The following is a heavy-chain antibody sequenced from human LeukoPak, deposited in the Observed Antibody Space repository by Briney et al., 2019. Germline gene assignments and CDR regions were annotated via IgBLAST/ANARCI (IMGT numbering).Heavy chain of an antibody. V-gene: IGHV4-61*02. J-gene: IGHJ5*02. CDR2: IYTSGST. D-gene: IGHD3-22*01. CDR3: ARGIGDYYDSSGTPRRAFDP. Sequence: SQTLSLTCTVSGGSISSGSYYWSWIRQPAGKGLEWIGRIYTSGSTNYNPSLKSRVTISVDTSKNQFSLKLSPVTAADTAVYYCARGIGDYYDSSGTPRRAFDPWGQGTLVTVSS. CDR1: GGSISSGSYY.